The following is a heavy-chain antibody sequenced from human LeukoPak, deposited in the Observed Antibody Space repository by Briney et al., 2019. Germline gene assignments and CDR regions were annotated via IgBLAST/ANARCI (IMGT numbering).Heavy chain of an antibody. CDR2: LSGALNII. J-gene: IGHJ4*02. D-gene: IGHD3-10*01. Sequence: PGGSLRLSCAASGFIFSSYSMNWVRQAPGKGLEWVSYLSGALNIIYYADSVKGRFTISRDNAKNSLYLQMNSLRAEDTAVYYCARVGRNYFDYWGQGTLVTVSS. V-gene: IGHV3-48*04. CDR3: ARVGRNYFDY. CDR1: GFIFSSYS.